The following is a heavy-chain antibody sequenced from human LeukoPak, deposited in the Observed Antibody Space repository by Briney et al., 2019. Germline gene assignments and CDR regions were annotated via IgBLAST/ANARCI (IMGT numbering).Heavy chain of an antibody. CDR1: GGSISSGDYY. D-gene: IGHD5-18*01. Sequence: SEALSLTCTVSGGSISSGDYYWSWIRQPPGKGLEWIGYIYYSGSTYYNPSLKSRVTISVDTSKNQFSLKLSSVTAADTAVYYCARDRYSYGYGFRYFDYWGQGTLVTVSS. CDR2: IYYSGST. CDR3: ARDRYSYGYGFRYFDY. J-gene: IGHJ4*02. V-gene: IGHV4-30-4*01.